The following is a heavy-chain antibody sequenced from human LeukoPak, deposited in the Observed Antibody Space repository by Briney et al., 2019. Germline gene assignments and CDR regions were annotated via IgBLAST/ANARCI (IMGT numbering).Heavy chain of an antibody. CDR2: IIPVFSTA. CDR1: GGTFSTYA. Sequence: SVKVSCKASGGTFSTYAISWVRQAPGQGLEWMGGIIPVFSTANYAQKFQGRVTITADESTSTAYMELSSLRSEDTAVYYCARSLLEYYYDNSGYYLDYWGQGTLVTVSS. J-gene: IGHJ4*02. D-gene: IGHD3-22*01. CDR3: ARSLLEYYYDNSGYYLDY. V-gene: IGHV1-69*13.